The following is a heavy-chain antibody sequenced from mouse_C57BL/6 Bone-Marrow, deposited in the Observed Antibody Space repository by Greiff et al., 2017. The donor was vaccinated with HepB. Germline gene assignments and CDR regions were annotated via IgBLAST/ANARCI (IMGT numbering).Heavy chain of an antibody. Sequence: VQLQQPGAELVMPGASVKLSCKASGYTFTSYWMHWVKQRPGQGLEWIGEIDPSDSYTNYNQKFKGKSTLTVDKSSSTAYMQLSSLTSEDSAVYYCARGNYGSSRAWFAYWGQGTLVTVSA. CDR1: GYTFTSYW. J-gene: IGHJ3*01. V-gene: IGHV1-69*01. D-gene: IGHD1-1*01. CDR2: IDPSDSYT. CDR3: ARGNYGSSRAWFAY.